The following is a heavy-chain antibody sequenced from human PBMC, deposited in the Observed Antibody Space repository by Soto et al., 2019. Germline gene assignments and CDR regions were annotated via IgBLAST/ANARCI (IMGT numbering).Heavy chain of an antibody. CDR2: ISYDGSNK. CDR3: ARDALRYDIEVYDMEV. V-gene: IGHV3-30-3*01. D-gene: IGHD3-9*01. CDR1: AFTFSSYA. Sequence: PGGSLRLSCAASAFTFSSYAMHWVRQAPGKGLERVAVISYDGSNKYYADSVKGRFTISRDNSKNTLYLQMDSLRAEDTAVYYCARDALRYDIEVYDMEVWGQGTTVTVSS. J-gene: IGHJ6*02.